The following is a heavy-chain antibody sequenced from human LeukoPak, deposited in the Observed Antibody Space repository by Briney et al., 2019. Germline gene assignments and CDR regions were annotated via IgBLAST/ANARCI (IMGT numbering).Heavy chain of an antibody. CDR1: GYTFTSYG. D-gene: IGHD5-12*01. CDR2: ISAYNGNT. CDR3: ARVIPSGYDFWRSYYYYYYMDV. V-gene: IGHV1-18*01. J-gene: IGHJ6*03. Sequence: ASVKVSCKASGYTFTSYGISWVRQAPGQGLEWMGWISAYNGNTNYAQKLQGRVTMTTDTSTSTAYMELRSLRSDDTAVYYCARVIPSGYDFWRSYYYYYYMDVWGKGTTVTVSS.